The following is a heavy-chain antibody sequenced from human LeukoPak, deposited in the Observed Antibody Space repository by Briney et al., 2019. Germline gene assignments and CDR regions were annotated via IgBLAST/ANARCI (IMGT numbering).Heavy chain of an antibody. Sequence: PGGSLRLSCAASGFTFSRYGMHWVRQAPGKGLEWVAVIWFDGSNKYYADAVKGRYTISRDNSKNTLYVQRNSMRAEDTAVYYCGKDGDGGNSGIDYWGQGTLVTVSS. CDR2: IWFDGSNK. V-gene: IGHV3-33*06. CDR3: GKDGDGGNSGIDY. D-gene: IGHD4-23*01. J-gene: IGHJ4*02. CDR1: GFTFSRYG.